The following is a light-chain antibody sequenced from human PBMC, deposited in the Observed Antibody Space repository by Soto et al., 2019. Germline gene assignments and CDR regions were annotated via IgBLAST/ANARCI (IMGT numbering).Light chain of an antibody. CDR2: KVI. CDR1: SRDIGTYNY. Sequence: QSVLTQPASVSGSPGQSITISCTGTSRDIGTYNYVSWYQQQPGRAPKLIIYKVINRPSGVSDRFSGSKSGNTASLTISGLQAEDEADYYCSSYTSGTTLVVFGTGTKATVL. CDR3: SSYTSGTTLVV. V-gene: IGLV2-14*01. J-gene: IGLJ1*01.